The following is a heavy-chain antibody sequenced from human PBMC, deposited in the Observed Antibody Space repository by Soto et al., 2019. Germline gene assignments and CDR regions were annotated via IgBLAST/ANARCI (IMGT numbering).Heavy chain of an antibody. J-gene: IGHJ4*01. CDR3: ARSVAVAGLDF. CDR2: ISYDGNKK. Sequence: QVQLVESGGGVVQPGRSLRLSCAASGFTLSSYSMYWVRQTPGKGLEWVALISYDGNKKYYGDSVRGRFTISRDTSKNTVYLQMNSLRPEETAVYYCARSVAVAGLDFWGHGTLVTVSS. CDR1: GFTLSSYS. D-gene: IGHD6-19*01. V-gene: IGHV3-30-3*01.